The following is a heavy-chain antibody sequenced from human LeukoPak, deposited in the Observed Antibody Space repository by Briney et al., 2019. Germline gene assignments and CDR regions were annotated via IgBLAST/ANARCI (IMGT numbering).Heavy chain of an antibody. CDR2: ISGRSSTI. CDR3: ARDRLTSGSYFFDY. V-gene: IGHV3-48*01. J-gene: IGHJ4*02. D-gene: IGHD1-26*01. Sequence: GGSLRLSCAASAFTFSDYSMNWVRQAPGKGLEWISYISGRSSTIYYADSVRGRFTISRVNAKNSMYLQMNSLRAEDTAVYYCARDRLTSGSYFFDYWGQGTLVTVSS. CDR1: AFTFSDYS.